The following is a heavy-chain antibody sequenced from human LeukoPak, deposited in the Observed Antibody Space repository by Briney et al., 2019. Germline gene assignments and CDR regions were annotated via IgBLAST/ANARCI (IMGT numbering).Heavy chain of an antibody. Sequence: PSETLSLTCAVSGGSISGSNWWSWVRQPPGKGLAWIGEIYHSGSTNYNPSLKSRVTISVDKSKNQFSLKLSSVTAADTAVYYCARVALIVGATGANYYYYGMDVWGQGTTVTVSS. CDR2: IYHSGST. CDR1: GGSISGSNW. CDR3: ARVALIVGATGANYYYYGMDV. D-gene: IGHD1-26*01. V-gene: IGHV4-4*02. J-gene: IGHJ6*02.